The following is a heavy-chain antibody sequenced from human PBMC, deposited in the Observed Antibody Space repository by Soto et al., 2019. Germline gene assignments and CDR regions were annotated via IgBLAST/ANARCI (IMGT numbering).Heavy chain of an antibody. CDR2: MNPNSGNT. CDR3: ARVDIVVVVAATGAAFDI. Sequence: ASVKVSCQASGYTFTSYDVNWVRQATGQGLEWMGWMNPNSGNTGYAQKFQGRVTMTRNTSISTAYMELSSLRSEDTAVYYCARVDIVVVVAATGAAFDIWGQGTMVTVSS. D-gene: IGHD2-15*01. J-gene: IGHJ3*02. CDR1: GYTFTSYD. V-gene: IGHV1-8*01.